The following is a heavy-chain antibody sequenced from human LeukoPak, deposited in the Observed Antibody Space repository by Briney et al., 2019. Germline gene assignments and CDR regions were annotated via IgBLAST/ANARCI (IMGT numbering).Heavy chain of an antibody. CDR1: GGSISSSSYY. CDR2: IYYSGST. D-gene: IGHD2-2*01. J-gene: IGHJ4*02. V-gene: IGHV4-39*07. CDR3: ATIDIVVVPAAMPIDY. Sequence: SETLSLTCTVSGGSISSSSYYWGWIRQPPGKGLEWIGSIYYSGSTYYNPSLKSRVTISVDTSKNQFSLKLSSVTAADTAVYYCATIDIVVVPAAMPIDYWGQGTLVTVSS.